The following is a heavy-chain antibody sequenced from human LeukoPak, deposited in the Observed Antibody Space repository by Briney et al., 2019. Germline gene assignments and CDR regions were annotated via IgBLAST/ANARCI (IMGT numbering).Heavy chain of an antibody. V-gene: IGHV4-4*02. D-gene: IGHD3-10*01. J-gene: IGHJ6*02. CDR2: IYHSGST. CDR3: ARDHVMIRGVSYDYLAMDV. Sequence: PSGTLSLTCAVSGVSISSSNWWSWVRQPPGKGLEWIGEIYHSGSTNYNPSLKSRVTISVDKSKNQFSLKLSSVTAADTAVYYCARDHVMIRGVSYDYLAMDVWGQGTTVTVSS. CDR1: GVSISSSNW.